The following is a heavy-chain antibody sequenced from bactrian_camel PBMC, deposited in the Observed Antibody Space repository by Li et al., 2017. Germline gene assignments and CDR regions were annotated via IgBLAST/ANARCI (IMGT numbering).Heavy chain of an antibody. CDR3: AAGQDVGWCLDVIRVGAEADFDY. CDR1: GYTDGGHC. Sequence: HVQLVESGGGSVRAGTSLTLTCVTSGYTDGGHCMGWFRQVPGKQREKVALIGSDRATHYSQSVKGRFTISKDSAKNTLYLQMNSLKPEDTATYYCAAGQDVGWCLDVIRVGAEADFDYWGHGTQVTVS. V-gene: IGHV3S55*01. D-gene: IGHD3*01. CDR2: IGSDRAT. J-gene: IGHJ6*01.